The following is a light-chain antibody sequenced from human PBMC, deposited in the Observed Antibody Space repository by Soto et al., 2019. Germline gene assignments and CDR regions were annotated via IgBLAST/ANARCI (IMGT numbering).Light chain of an antibody. V-gene: IGLV2-14*01. CDR2: DVS. CDR3: SSYTSSSTPHV. J-gene: IGLJ1*01. Sequence: QSVLTQPASVSGSPGQPITISCTGTSSDVGGYNYVSWYQQHPGKAPKLMIYDVSNRPSGVSNRFSGSKSGNTASLTISGLQAEDEADYSCSSYTSSSTPHVFGTGTKVTVL. CDR1: SSDVGGYNY.